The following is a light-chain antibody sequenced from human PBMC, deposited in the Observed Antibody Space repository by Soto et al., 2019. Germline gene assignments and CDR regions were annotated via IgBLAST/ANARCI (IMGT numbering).Light chain of an antibody. J-gene: IGKJ4*01. V-gene: IGKV1-8*01. CDR1: QGISSH. CDR3: LQYFSYPLT. Sequence: AIRMTQSPSSFSASTGDRVTITCRASQGISSHLAWYQVKPGKAPRLLIYTASYLESGVASRFSGSRSVKNFTLTISSLQSEYFAVYYFLQYFSYPLTFGGGTKVEIK. CDR2: TAS.